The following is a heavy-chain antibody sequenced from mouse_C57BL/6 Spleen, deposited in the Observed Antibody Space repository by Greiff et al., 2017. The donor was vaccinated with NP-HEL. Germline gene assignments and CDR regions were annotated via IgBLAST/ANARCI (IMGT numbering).Heavy chain of an antibody. J-gene: IGHJ1*03. CDR1: GYTFTSYW. V-gene: IGHV1-69*01. CDR3: ARYGSSWYFDG. D-gene: IGHD1-1*01. Sequence: VQLQQPGAELVMPGASVKLSCKASGYTFTSYWMHWVKQRPGQGLEWIGEIDPSDSYTNYNQKFKGKSTLTVDKSSSTAYMQLSSLTSEDSAVYYCARYGSSWYFDGWGTGTTVTVSS. CDR2: IDPSDSYT.